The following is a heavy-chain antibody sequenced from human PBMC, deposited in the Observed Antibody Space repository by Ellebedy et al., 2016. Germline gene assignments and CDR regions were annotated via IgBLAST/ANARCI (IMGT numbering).Heavy chain of an antibody. CDR3: AKERYYEGGGMDV. J-gene: IGHJ6*04. CDR2: ISGSGVTT. CDR1: GFPFSTYA. D-gene: IGHD3-9*01. V-gene: IGHV3-23*01. Sequence: GESLKISXAASGFPFSTYAMGWVRQAPGKGLEWVSGISGSGVTTFYADSVKGRFTISRDDLKNSLYLQMSSVRAEDTAVYFCAKERYYEGGGMDVWGKGTAVTVSS.